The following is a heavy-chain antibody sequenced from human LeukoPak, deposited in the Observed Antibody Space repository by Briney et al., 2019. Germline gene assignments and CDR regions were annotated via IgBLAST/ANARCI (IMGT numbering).Heavy chain of an antibody. CDR3: ARTNSGWYNY. Sequence: GGSLRLSCAASGFTFSSYEMNWVRQAPGKGLEWVSYISSSGSTIYYADSVKGRFTISRDNAKNSLYMQMNSLRAEDTAVYYCARTNSGWYNYWGQGTLVTVSS. J-gene: IGHJ4*02. CDR1: GFTFSSYE. D-gene: IGHD6-19*01. CDR2: ISSSGSTI. V-gene: IGHV3-48*03.